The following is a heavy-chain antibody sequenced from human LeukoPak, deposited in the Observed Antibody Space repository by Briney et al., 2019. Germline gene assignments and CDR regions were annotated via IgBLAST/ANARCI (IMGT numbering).Heavy chain of an antibody. D-gene: IGHD6-19*01. Sequence: ASVKVSCTASGYTFTGYYMHWVRQAPGQGLEWMGWINPNSGGTNYAQKFQGRVTMTRDTSISTAYMELSRLRSDDTAVYYCARGPIAVAGILSGYFDYWGQGTLVTVSS. CDR1: GYTFTGYY. CDR2: INPNSGGT. J-gene: IGHJ4*02. CDR3: ARGPIAVAGILSGYFDY. V-gene: IGHV1-2*02.